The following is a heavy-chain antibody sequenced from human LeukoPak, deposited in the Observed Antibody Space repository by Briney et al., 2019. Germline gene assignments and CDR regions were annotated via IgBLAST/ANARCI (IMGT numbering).Heavy chain of an antibody. CDR3: ATGGPWDLLRY. J-gene: IGHJ4*02. D-gene: IGHD3-9*01. V-gene: IGHV1-24*01. Sequence: ASVKVSCKVSGDTLTELSTHWVRQAPGKGLEWMGGLDPENGEIIYAQKFHGGLTLTEDTSTDTAYMEVTNLRSEDTAVYYCATGGPWDLLRYWGQGTLVTVSS. CDR1: GDTLTELS. CDR2: LDPENGEI.